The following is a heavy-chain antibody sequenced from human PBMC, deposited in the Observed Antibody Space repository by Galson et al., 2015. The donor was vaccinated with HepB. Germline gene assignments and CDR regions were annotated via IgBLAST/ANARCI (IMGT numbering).Heavy chain of an antibody. CDR1: GFTFSSYS. CDR2: ISSSSSYI. D-gene: IGHD3/OR15-3a*01. Sequence: PLRLSCAASGFTFSSYSMNWVRQAPGKGLEWVSSISSSSSYIYYADSVKGRFTISRDNAKNSLYLQMNSLRAEDTAVYYCARYRSSDGLLFDYWGQGTLVTVSS. V-gene: IGHV3-21*01. CDR3: ARYRSSDGLLFDY. J-gene: IGHJ4*02.